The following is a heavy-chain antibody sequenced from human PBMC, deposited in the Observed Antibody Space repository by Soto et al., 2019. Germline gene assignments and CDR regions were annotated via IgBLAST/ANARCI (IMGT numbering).Heavy chain of an antibody. CDR3: AKDRIAARRYFDY. CDR1: GFTFSSYA. CDR2: ISGSGGST. Sequence: HPGGSLRLSCAASGFTFSSYAMSWVRQAPGKGLEWVSAISGSGGSTYYADSVKGRFTISRDNSKNTLYLQMNSLRAEDTAVYYCAKDRIAARRYFDYWGQGTLVTVSS. J-gene: IGHJ4*02. D-gene: IGHD6-6*01. V-gene: IGHV3-23*01.